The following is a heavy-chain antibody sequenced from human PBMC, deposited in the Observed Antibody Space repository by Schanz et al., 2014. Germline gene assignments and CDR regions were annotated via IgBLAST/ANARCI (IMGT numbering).Heavy chain of an antibody. V-gene: IGHV3-23*04. J-gene: IGHJ2*01. CDR3: AKDAPYPFDL. CDR1: GITFSSHS. CDR2: VSSRSDEI. Sequence: EVHLVESGGGLVQPGGSLRLSCAASGITFSSHSFNWVRQAPGKGLEWVAAVSSRSDEIKYADSVRGRFTISRDNSRSTMYLQMNSLRAEDTAIYYCAKDAPYPFDLWGRGTLITVSS.